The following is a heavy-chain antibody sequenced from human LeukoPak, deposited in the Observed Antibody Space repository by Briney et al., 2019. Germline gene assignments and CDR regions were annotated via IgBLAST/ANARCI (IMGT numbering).Heavy chain of an antibody. CDR1: GFTFSSYA. D-gene: IGHD3-22*01. J-gene: IGHJ4*02. V-gene: IGHV3-23*01. Sequence: GGSLRLSCAASGFTFSSYAMSWVRQAPGKGLEWVSAISGSGGSTYYANSVKGRFTISRDNSKSTLFLQMNSLRAEDTATYYCAKYDSFDHYYDSGGRFDYWGQGTMVTVSS. CDR2: ISGSGGST. CDR3: AKYDSFDHYYDSGGRFDY.